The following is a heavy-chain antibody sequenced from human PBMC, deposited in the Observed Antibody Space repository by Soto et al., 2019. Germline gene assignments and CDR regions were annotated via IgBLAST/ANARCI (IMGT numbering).Heavy chain of an antibody. CDR2: MNPGSGDT. Sequence: ASVKVSCKASGFTFIDYGITWVRQAPGQGLEWMGWMNPGSGDTGYAQKFQGRVTMTRDISIATAYMELSSLRSDDTAIYYCARMATFGSLNWFDPWGQGTLVTVSS. V-gene: IGHV1-8*02. J-gene: IGHJ5*02. CDR1: GFTFIDYG. CDR3: ARMATFGSLNWFDP. D-gene: IGHD3-16*01.